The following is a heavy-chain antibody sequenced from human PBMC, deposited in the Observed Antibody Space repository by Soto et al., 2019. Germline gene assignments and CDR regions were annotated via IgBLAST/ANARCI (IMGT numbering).Heavy chain of an antibody. J-gene: IGHJ5*02. D-gene: IGHD2-15*01. Sequence: PGGSLRLSCAASGFTFSSYWMSWVRQAPGKGLEWVANIKQDGSVKYYVDSVKGRFTISRDNAKNSLYLQVNSLRAEDTAVYYCARHYCSGGSCLFGPWGQGTLVTVSS. V-gene: IGHV3-7*01. CDR3: ARHYCSGGSCLFGP. CDR1: GFTFSSYW. CDR2: IKQDGSVK.